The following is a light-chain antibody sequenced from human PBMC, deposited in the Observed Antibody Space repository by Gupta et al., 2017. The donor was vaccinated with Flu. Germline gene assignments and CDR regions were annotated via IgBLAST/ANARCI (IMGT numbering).Light chain of an antibody. CDR2: GAS. Sequence: IVMTQSPATLSVSPGERATLSCRASQSVSSNLAWYQQKPRQAPRLLIYGASTRANGIPARFSGSGVGTEFNLTISSSQSEDFEVYYCQQENNGHPEVNFGQGTKMEIK. CDR1: QSVSSN. V-gene: IGKV3-15*01. CDR3: QQENNGHPEVN. J-gene: IGKJ2*01.